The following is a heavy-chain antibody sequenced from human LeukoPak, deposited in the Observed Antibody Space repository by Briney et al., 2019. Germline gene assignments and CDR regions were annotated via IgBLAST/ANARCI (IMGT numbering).Heavy chain of an antibody. CDR3: AKDISYGDSYYYYGMDV. Sequence: GGSLSLSCAPSGFTLSSYAMSGVPQAPGRGLEGVLHISGSGGSTYYADSVKGRFTISRDNAKNYLYLKMNSLRAEDTALYYCAKDISYGDSYYYYGMDVWGQGTTVTVSS. V-gene: IGHV3-23*01. D-gene: IGHD4-17*01. CDR2: ISGSGGST. J-gene: IGHJ6*02. CDR1: GFTLSSYA.